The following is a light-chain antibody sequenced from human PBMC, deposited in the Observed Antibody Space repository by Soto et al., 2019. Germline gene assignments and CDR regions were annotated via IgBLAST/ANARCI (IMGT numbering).Light chain of an antibody. Sequence: QSALTQPPSVSGAPGQRVTISCTGSSSNIGAGYDVHWYQQLPGTAPKLLIYGNSNRPSGVPDRFSGSKSGTSASLAITGLQAEDEADYYCRSYAGGVSGVLVGGGTKVTVL. CDR1: SSNIGAGYD. CDR2: GNS. J-gene: IGLJ2*01. CDR3: RSYAGGVSGVL. V-gene: IGLV1-40*01.